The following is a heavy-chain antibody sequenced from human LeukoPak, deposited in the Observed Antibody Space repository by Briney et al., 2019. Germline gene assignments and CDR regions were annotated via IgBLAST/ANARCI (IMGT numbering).Heavy chain of an antibody. CDR3: ARVYFMLWPQGDAFDI. CDR2: ISYDGSNK. Sequence: TGRSLRLSCAASGFTISSYAMHWVRQAPGKGLEWVAVISYDGSNKYYADSVKGRFTISRDNSKNTLYLQMTSLRAEDTAVYYCARVYFMLWPQGDAFDIWGQGTMVTVSS. D-gene: IGHD2-8*01. J-gene: IGHJ3*02. V-gene: IGHV3-30-3*01. CDR1: GFTISSYA.